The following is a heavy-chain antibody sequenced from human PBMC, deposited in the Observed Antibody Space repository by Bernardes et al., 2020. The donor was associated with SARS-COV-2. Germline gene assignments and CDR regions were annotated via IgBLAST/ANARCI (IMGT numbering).Heavy chain of an antibody. CDR2: ISADNGNT. J-gene: IGHJ5*02. V-gene: IGHV1-18*01. CDR3: AKVVGYRYGGGWFDP. CDR1: GYTFSSYG. Sequence: ASVKVSCKASGYTFSSYGISWVRQAPGQGLEWMGWISADNGNTDYAQKVQDRVTMTTDTSTSTAYMELRSLRSDDTAVYYCAKVVGYRYGGGWFDPWGQGTLVTVSS. D-gene: IGHD5-18*01.